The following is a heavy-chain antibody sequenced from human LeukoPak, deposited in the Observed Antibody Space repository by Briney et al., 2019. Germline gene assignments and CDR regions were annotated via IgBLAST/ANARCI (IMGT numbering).Heavy chain of an antibody. CDR2: INHSGST. CDR3: ARGRRRKWLHQNGYYFDH. Sequence: SETLSLTCAVYGRSFSGYYWSWIRQPPGKGLEWIGEINHSGSTNYNPSLKSRVTISVDTSKNQFSMKLSSVTAADTAVYYCARGRRRKWLHQNGYYFDHWGQGTLVTVSS. V-gene: IGHV4-34*01. D-gene: IGHD5-12*01. CDR1: GRSFSGYY. J-gene: IGHJ4*02.